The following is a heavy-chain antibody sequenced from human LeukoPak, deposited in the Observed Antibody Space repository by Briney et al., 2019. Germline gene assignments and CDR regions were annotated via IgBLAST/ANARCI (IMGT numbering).Heavy chain of an antibody. J-gene: IGHJ4*02. CDR3: ARGRKRWLLYYFDY. D-gene: IGHD5-12*01. CDR2: MNPNSGNT. Sequence: ASVKVSCKASGYTFTSYYINWVRQATGQGLEWMGWMNPNSGNTGYAQKFQGRVTMTRNTSISTAYMELSSLRSEDTAVYYCARGRKRWLLYYFDYWGQGTLVTVSS. V-gene: IGHV1-8*01. CDR1: GYTFTSYY.